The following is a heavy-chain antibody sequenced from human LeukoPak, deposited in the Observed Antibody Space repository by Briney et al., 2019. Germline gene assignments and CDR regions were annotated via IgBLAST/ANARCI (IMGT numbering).Heavy chain of an antibody. CDR2: IHERGST. J-gene: IGHJ5*02. CDR1: GHSFNSDSF. CDR3: ARASRPSNSWFDP. V-gene: IGHV4-38-2*01. D-gene: IGHD6-6*01. Sequence: SETLSLTCGVSGHSFNSDSFWGWIRQPPGQGLEWIGSIHERGSTFYNPSLKSRVTISIDTSKNQFSLNVNSVTAADTAVYYCARASRPSNSWFDPWGQGTVVTVSS.